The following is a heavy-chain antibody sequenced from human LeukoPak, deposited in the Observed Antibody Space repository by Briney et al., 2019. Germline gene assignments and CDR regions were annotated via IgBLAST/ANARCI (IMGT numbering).Heavy chain of an antibody. J-gene: IGHJ3*02. CDR1: GLTFSSYS. V-gene: IGHV3-21*01. CDR3: ARVLCGGDCYHPTEGAFDI. D-gene: IGHD2-21*02. CDR2: ISSSSSYI. Sequence: GGSLRLSCAASGLTFSSYSMNWVRQAPGKGLEWVSSISSSSSYIYYADSVKGRFTISRDNAKNSLYLQMNSLRAEDTAVYYCARVLCGGDCYHPTEGAFDIWGQGTMVTVSS.